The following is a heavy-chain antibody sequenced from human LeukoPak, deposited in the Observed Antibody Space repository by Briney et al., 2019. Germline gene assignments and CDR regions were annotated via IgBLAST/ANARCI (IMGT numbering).Heavy chain of an antibody. V-gene: IGHV3-23*01. CDR1: GFTFSNYA. CDR3: AKKWGSGSNYFDY. J-gene: IGHJ4*02. CDR2: ISISGGTT. Sequence: PGGSLRLSCAASGFTFSNYAMSWVRRAPGKGLEWVSAISISGGTTYYADSVKGRFTISRDNSKNTLYLQMNSLRADDTAVYYCAKKWGSGSNYFDYWGQGTLVTVSS. D-gene: IGHD2-15*01.